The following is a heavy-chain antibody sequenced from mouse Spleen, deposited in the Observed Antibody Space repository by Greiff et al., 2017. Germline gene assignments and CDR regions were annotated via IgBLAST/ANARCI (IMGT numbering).Heavy chain of an antibody. Sequence: VKLMESGPELVKPGASVRISCKASGYTFTSYYIHWVKQRPGQGLEWIGWIYPGNVNTKYNEKFKGKATLTADKSSSTAYMQLSSLTSEDSAVYFCARSGGDSFDYWGQGTTLTVSS. CDR1: GYTFTSYY. CDR3: ARSGGDSFDY. J-gene: IGHJ2*01. V-gene: IGHV1S56*01. D-gene: IGHD1-1*02. CDR2: IYPGNVNT.